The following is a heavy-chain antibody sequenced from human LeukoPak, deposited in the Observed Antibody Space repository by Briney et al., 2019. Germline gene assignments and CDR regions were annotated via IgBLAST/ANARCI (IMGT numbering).Heavy chain of an antibody. CDR2: IWYDGSNK. Sequence: PGRSLRLSCAVSGFTFSSYGIYWVRQAPGKGLEWVAVIWYDGSNKYYVDSVKGRFTISRDNSKNTLYLQMNSLRVEDTAVYYCARRGTGTIDYWGQGTLVTVSS. J-gene: IGHJ4*02. D-gene: IGHD3/OR15-3a*01. CDR1: GFTFSSYG. CDR3: ARRGTGTIDY. V-gene: IGHV3-33*07.